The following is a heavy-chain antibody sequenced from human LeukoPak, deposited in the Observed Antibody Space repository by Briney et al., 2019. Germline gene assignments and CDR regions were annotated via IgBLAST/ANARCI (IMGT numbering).Heavy chain of an antibody. V-gene: IGHV4-59*01. CDR1: GASISSYY. CDR3: ARDGGGLNDIHADY. D-gene: IGHD3-9*01. J-gene: IGHJ4*02. Sequence: PSETLSLTCTVSGASISSYYWSWIRQPPGKGLEWIGYIYYSGSTNYNPSLKSRVTISVDTSKKQFSLKLSSVTAADTAVYYCARDGGGLNDIHADYGGQGTLVTVS. CDR2: IYYSGST.